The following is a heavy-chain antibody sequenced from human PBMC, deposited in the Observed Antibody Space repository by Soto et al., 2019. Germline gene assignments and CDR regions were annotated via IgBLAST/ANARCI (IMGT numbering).Heavy chain of an antibody. D-gene: IGHD3-10*01. V-gene: IGHV4-34*01. J-gene: IGHJ6*02. CDR3: ARGPYYYGSGSYGSSYYYYYGMDV. Sequence: SETLSLTCAVYGGSFSGYYWSWIRQPPGKGLEWIGEINHSGSTNYNPSLKSRVTISVDTSKNQFSLKLSSVTAADTAVYYCARGPYYYGSGSYGSSYYYYYGMDVWGQGTTVTVSS. CDR1: GGSFSGYY. CDR2: INHSGST.